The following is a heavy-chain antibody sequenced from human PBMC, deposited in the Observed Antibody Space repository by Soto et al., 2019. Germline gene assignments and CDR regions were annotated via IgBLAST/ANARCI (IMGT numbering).Heavy chain of an antibody. CDR3: ARDRPTSEGGVYFDY. CDR2: IYYSGST. V-gene: IGHV4-31*03. D-gene: IGHD3-16*01. Sequence: SETLSLTCTVSGGSISSGGYYWSWIRQHPGKGLEWIGYIYYSGSTYYNPSLKSRVTISVDTSKNRFSLKLSSVTAADTAVYYCARDRPTSEGGVYFDYWGQGTLVTVSS. J-gene: IGHJ4*02. CDR1: GGSISSGGYY.